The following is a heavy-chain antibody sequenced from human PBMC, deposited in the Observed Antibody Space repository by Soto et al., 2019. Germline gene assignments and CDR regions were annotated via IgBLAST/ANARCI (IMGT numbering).Heavy chain of an antibody. J-gene: IGHJ6*02. D-gene: IGHD4-4*01. CDR2: IWYDGSNK. Sequence: ESGGGVVQPGRSLRLSCAASGFTFSSYGMHWVRQAPGKGLEWVGVIWYDGSNKYYADSVKVRFTISRDNSKHTRYLHMNSLRAEDTAVYYCAADDYSNYGYYYYGMDVWGHGTTVTVSS. CDR3: AADDYSNYGYYYYGMDV. CDR1: GFTFSSYG. V-gene: IGHV3-33*01.